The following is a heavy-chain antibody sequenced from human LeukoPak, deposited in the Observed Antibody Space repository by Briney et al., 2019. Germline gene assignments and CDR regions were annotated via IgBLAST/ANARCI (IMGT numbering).Heavy chain of an antibody. Sequence: GGSLRLSCAASGFTFSSYAMSWVRQAPGKGLEWVSAISGSGGSTYYADSVKGRFTISRDTSKNTLYLQMNRLRADDTAVYYCAYTATGAKNGPGALDIWGQGTMVTVSS. CDR1: GFTFSSYA. V-gene: IGHV3-23*01. CDR3: AYTATGAKNGPGALDI. D-gene: IGHD5-18*01. J-gene: IGHJ3*02. CDR2: ISGSGGST.